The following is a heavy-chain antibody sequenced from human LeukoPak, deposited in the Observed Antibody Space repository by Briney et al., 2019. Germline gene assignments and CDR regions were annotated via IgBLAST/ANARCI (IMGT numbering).Heavy chain of an antibody. Sequence: SETLSLTCAVYGGSFSGYYWSWLRQPPGKGLEWLGEINHSGSTNYNPSLKSRVTISVDTSKNQFSLKLSSVTAADTAVYYCARAKYYDSGSYAFDIWGQGTRVTVSS. D-gene: IGHD3-10*01. CDR2: INHSGST. J-gene: IGHJ3*02. CDR3: ARAKYYDSGSYAFDI. CDR1: GGSFSGYY. V-gene: IGHV4-34*01.